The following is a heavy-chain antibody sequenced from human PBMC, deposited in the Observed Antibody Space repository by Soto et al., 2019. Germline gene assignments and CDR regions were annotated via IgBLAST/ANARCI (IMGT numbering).Heavy chain of an antibody. CDR3: ARLSFRAYYYDSSGYYVLSWYDP. J-gene: IGHJ5*02. CDR1: GGSISSSSYY. Sequence: SETLSLTCTVSGGSISSSSYYWGWIRQPPGKGQEWIGSIYYSGSTYYNPSLKSRVTISVDTSKNQLSLKLSSVTAADTAVYYCARLSFRAYYYDSSGYYVLSWYDPWGQGTLVTVSS. V-gene: IGHV4-39*01. CDR2: IYYSGST. D-gene: IGHD3-22*01.